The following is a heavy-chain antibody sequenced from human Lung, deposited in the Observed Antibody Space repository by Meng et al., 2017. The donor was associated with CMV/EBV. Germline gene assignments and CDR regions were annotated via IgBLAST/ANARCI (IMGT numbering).Heavy chain of an antibody. D-gene: IGHD6-19*01. CDR3: ARVLLEARGWYYQGMDV. Sequence: GGSLRLXCAASGFRFSDYYMTWIRQAPGKGLEWVSYVSSSYAVDYADSLKCRFTISRDNAKKSVHLQMNSLSAEDTAVYYCARVLLEARGWYYQGMDVWGQGNXVNGSS. V-gene: IGHV3-69-1*01. CDR1: GFRFSDYY. J-gene: IGHJ6*02. CDR2: VSSSYAV.